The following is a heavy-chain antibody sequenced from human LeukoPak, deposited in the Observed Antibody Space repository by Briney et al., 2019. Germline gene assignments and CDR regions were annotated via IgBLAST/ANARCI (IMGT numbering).Heavy chain of an antibody. D-gene: IGHD2-2*01. J-gene: IGHJ4*02. Sequence: GASVKVSCKASGYTFTGYYMHWVRQAPGQGLEWMGWINPNSGGTNCAQKFQGRVTMTRDTSISTAYMELSRLRSDDTAVYYCARSRYCSSTSCYSFDYWGQGTLVTVSS. CDR2: INPNSGGT. CDR3: ARSRYCSSTSCYSFDY. CDR1: GYTFTGYY. V-gene: IGHV1-2*02.